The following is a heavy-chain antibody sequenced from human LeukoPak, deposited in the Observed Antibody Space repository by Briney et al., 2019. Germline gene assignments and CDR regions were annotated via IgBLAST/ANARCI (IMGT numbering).Heavy chain of an antibody. CDR1: GFTFSSYS. CDR3: ARGGYSSSWYYFDY. D-gene: IGHD6-13*01. CDR2: IYSGGST. V-gene: IGHV3-53*01. J-gene: IGHJ4*02. Sequence: GGSLRLSCAASGFTFSSYSMNWVRQAPGKGLEWVSVIYSGGSTYYADSVKGRFTISRDNSKNTLYLQMNSLRAEDTAVYYCARGGYSSSWYYFDYWGQGTLVTVSS.